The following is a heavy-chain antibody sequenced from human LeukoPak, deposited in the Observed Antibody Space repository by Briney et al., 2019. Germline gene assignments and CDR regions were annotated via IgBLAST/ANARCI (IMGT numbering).Heavy chain of an antibody. Sequence: GGSLRLSCAASGFTFNTYSMNWARQAPGKGLEWVSSIDSSGGYMFYADSVKGRFIISRDNAKDSLYLQMNSLRAEDTAVYYCARDSRIQPTGGDYWGQGTLVTVSS. CDR3: ARDSRIQPTGGDY. J-gene: IGHJ4*02. CDR2: IDSSGGYM. CDR1: GFTFNTYS. D-gene: IGHD5-18*01. V-gene: IGHV3-21*06.